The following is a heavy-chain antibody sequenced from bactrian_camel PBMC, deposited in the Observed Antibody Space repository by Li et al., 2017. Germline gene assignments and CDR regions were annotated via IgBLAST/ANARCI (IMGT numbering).Heavy chain of an antibody. CDR1: GPIFATYC. D-gene: IGHD2*01. Sequence: HVQLVESGGGSVQAGGSLRLSCVASGPIFATYCLGWFRQAPGKDREWVSGINKGGGTTYYANSVKGRFTISRDNAKNTLYLQLNSLKPEDTGMYYCASDGWWLLPEYNYWGQGTQVTVS. J-gene: IGHJ4*01. CDR3: ASDGWWLLPEYNY. V-gene: IGHV3S1*01. CDR2: INKGGGTT.